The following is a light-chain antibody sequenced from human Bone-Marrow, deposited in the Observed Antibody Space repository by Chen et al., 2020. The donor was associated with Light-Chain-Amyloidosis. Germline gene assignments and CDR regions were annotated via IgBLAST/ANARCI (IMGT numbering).Light chain of an antibody. CDR1: QGIDNY. CDR3: LKYNTYPPT. CDR2: AAS. Sequence: DIQVTQSPSAMSASVGDRVTITCRASQGIDNYLAWFQQKPDKVPKRLIYAASSLDRGVPSRFSRSGSGTEFILTISSLQPEEFATYYCLKYNTYPPTFGRGTKVEIK. V-gene: IGKV1-17*03. J-gene: IGKJ1*01.